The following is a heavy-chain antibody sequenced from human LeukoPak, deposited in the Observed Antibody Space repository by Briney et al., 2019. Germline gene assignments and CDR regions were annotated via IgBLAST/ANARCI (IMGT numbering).Heavy chain of an antibody. Sequence: ASVRVCCTASGGTFSNYAISWVRQAPGQGLEWMGRIIPILDMTNYAQKFQGRVTITADKLTSTAYMELSSLRSEDTAVYYCAREGFGELYYWFDPWGQGTLVTVSS. J-gene: IGHJ5*02. D-gene: IGHD3-10*01. CDR2: IIPILDMT. CDR1: GGTFSNYA. V-gene: IGHV1-69*04. CDR3: AREGFGELYYWFDP.